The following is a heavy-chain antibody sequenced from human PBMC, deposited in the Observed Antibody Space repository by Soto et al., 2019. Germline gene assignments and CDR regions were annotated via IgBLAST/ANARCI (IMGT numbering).Heavy chain of an antibody. CDR1: GYTFTSYD. CDR3: ARDRLSPYDILAGYRFYGMDV. CDR2: MNPNSGNT. V-gene: IGHV1-8*01. D-gene: IGHD3-9*01. Sequence: QVQLVQSGAEVKKPGASVKVSCKASGYTFTSYDINWVRQATGQGLEWMGWMNPNSGNTGYAQKFQGRVTMTRNTSISTAYMELSSLRSEDTAVYYCARDRLSPYDILAGYRFYGMDVWGQGTTVTVSS. J-gene: IGHJ6*02.